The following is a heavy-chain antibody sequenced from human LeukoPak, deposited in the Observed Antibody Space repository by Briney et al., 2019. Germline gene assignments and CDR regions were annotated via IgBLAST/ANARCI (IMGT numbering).Heavy chain of an antibody. CDR3: AKLSGSSSWIYNWFDP. V-gene: IGHV4-39*01. D-gene: IGHD6-13*01. J-gene: IGHJ5*02. CDR2: IYYSGST. CDR1: GGSISSGSYY. Sequence: SETLSLTCTVSGGSISSGSYYWGWIRQPPGKGLEWIGNIYYSGSTDYNPSLKSRVTISVDTSKDQFSLKLNSVTAADTAVYYCAKLSGSSSWIYNWFDPWGKGVLVTVSS.